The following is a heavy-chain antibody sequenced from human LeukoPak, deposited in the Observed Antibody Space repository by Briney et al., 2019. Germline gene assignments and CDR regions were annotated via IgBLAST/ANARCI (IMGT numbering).Heavy chain of an antibody. J-gene: IGHJ4*02. Sequence: PSETLSLTCTVSGGSLSSFSYYGAWIRQPPGKGLEWIGSVYYTGSTYYKPSLTGRLTISVDPSKNHFSLRLSSVTAADTAVYYCATHVAPNDLLVDSWGQGSLVTVSS. V-gene: IGHV4-39*01. D-gene: IGHD1-1*01. CDR2: VYYTGST. CDR1: GGSLSSFSYY. CDR3: ATHVAPNDLLVDS.